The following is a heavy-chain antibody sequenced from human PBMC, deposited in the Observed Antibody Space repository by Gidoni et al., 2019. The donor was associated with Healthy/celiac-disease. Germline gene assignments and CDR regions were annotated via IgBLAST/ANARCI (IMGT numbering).Heavy chain of an antibody. CDR3: ANPFRYCSSTSCYHDVSLIYFDY. D-gene: IGHD2-2*01. Sequence: EVQLLESGGGLVQPGGSLRLSCAASGFTFSSYAMSWVRQAPGKGLEWVSAISGSGGSTYYADSVKGRFTISRDNSKNTLYLQMNSLRAEDTAVYYCANPFRYCSSTSCYHDVSLIYFDYWGQGTLVTVSS. CDR2: ISGSGGST. CDR1: GFTFSSYA. J-gene: IGHJ4*02. V-gene: IGHV3-23*01.